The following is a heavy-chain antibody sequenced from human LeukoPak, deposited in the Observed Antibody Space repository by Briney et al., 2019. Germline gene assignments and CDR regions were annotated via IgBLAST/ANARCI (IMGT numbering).Heavy chain of an antibody. Sequence: GGSLRLSCAASGSTFSNYEMNWVRQAPGKGLEWISYTTSTGFTKYYADSVRGRFTISRDNAKNSLYLQMNSLRAEDMAVYYCARGFCSGGTCYFLIAFDYWGQGTLVTVPS. V-gene: IGHV3-48*03. CDR1: GSTFSNYE. D-gene: IGHD2-15*01. J-gene: IGHJ4*02. CDR2: TTSTGFTK. CDR3: ARGFCSGGTCYFLIAFDY.